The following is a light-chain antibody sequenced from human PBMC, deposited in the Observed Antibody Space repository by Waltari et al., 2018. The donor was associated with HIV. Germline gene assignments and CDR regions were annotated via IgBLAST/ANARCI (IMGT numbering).Light chain of an antibody. Sequence: QSVLTQPPSASGTPGQRVTISCSGSSSNIGSNYVYWYQQLPGTAPKLLIYRNKQRPSGVPDRFSGSKSGTSASLAISGLRSEDEADYYCAAWDDSLSGRVFGGGTKLTVL. CDR3: AAWDDSLSGRV. J-gene: IGLJ2*01. CDR1: SSNIGSNY. V-gene: IGLV1-47*01. CDR2: RNK.